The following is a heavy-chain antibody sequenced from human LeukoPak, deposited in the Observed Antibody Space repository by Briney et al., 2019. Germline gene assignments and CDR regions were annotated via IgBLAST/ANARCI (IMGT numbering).Heavy chain of an antibody. J-gene: IGHJ4*02. CDR3: ARARSAAGNFDY. CDR2: IYYSGST. D-gene: IGHD6-13*01. V-gene: IGHV4-31*03. Sequence: SEALSLTCSVSDVSISSGGYYWTWIRQHPGGGLAWIGYIYYSGSTYYNQTLKSRVTISADTSKNHFSLTLSSVTAADTAVYYCARARSAAGNFDYWGQGTLVTVSS. CDR1: DVSISSGGYY.